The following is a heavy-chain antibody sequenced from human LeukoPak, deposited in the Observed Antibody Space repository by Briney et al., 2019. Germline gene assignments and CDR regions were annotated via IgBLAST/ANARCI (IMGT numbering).Heavy chain of an antibody. CDR2: INHSGST. Sequence: PSETLSLTCTVSGGSISSGDYYWSWIRQPPGKGLEWIGEINHSGSTNYNPSLKSRVTISVDTSKNQFSLKLSSVTAADTAVYYCARDTPSHPYCSSTSCYTGYYYYYYYMDVWGKGTTVTVSS. CDR3: ARDTPSHPYCSSTSCYTGYYYYYYYMDV. V-gene: IGHV4-39*07. CDR1: GGSISSGDYY. J-gene: IGHJ6*03. D-gene: IGHD2-2*02.